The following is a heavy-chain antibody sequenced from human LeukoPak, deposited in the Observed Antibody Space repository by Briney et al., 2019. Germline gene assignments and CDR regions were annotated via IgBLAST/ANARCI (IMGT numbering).Heavy chain of an antibody. CDR3: AREGVAVAGTARGMDV. Sequence: GGSLRLSCAASGFTFSSYWMSWVRQAPGKGLEWVANIKQDGSEKYYVDYVKGRFTISRDNAKNSLYLQMNSLRAEDTAVYYCAREGVAVAGTARGMDVWGKGTTVTVSS. CDR1: GFTFSSYW. D-gene: IGHD6-19*01. V-gene: IGHV3-7*01. J-gene: IGHJ6*03. CDR2: IKQDGSEK.